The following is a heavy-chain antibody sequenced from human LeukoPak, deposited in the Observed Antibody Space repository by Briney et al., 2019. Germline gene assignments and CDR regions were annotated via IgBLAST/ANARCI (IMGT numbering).Heavy chain of an antibody. D-gene: IGHD3-16*01. J-gene: IGHJ4*02. V-gene: IGHV3-74*01. CDR3: ARRVGGFPTYYFDY. Sequence: QPGGSLRLSCAASGFTFSSYWMNWVRQAPGKGLVWVSRIASDGSSTTYADSVKGRFSISRDNAKNTLYLQMNSLRVEDTAVYFCARRVGGFPTYYFDYWGQGTLVTVSS. CDR2: IASDGSST. CDR1: GFTFSSYW.